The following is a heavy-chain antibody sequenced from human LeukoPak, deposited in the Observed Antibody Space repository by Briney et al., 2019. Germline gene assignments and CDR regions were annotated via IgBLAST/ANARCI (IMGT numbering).Heavy chain of an antibody. CDR1: GFTFDDYA. CDR3: AKGPYEAFDI. CDR2: ISWNSGSI. J-gene: IGHJ3*02. Sequence: GGSLRLSCAASGFTFDDYAMHWVRQAPGKGLEWVSGISWNSGSIGYADSVKGRFTISRDNSKNTLYLQMNSLRAEDTAVYYCAKGPYEAFDIWGQGTMVTVSS. V-gene: IGHV3-9*01.